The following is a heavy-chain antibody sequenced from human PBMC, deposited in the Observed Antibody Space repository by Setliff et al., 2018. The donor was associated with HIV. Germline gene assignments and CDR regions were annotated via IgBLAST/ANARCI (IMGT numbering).Heavy chain of an antibody. V-gene: IGHV4-59*11. Sequence: SETLSLTCTVSGGSMSTHYWSWIRQTPGKGLEWIGHIYTTGSTHYNPSLRSRVTISIDTSKSHFSLRLKSVTAADTALYYCASGSPFDGFDMWGQGTMVTVSS. D-gene: IGHD1-26*01. CDR3: ASGSPFDGFDM. J-gene: IGHJ3*02. CDR2: IYTTGST. CDR1: GGSMSTHY.